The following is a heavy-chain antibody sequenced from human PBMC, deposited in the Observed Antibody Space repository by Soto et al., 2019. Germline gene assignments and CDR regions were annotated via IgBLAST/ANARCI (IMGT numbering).Heavy chain of an antibody. CDR2: INTNSGDT. J-gene: IGHJ5*02. D-gene: IGHD1-26*01. V-gene: IGHV1-2*04. CDR3: ARWVGASNWFDP. CDR1: GYTFTGYH. Sequence: ASVKVSCKASGYTFTGYHIHWVRQAPGQGLEWMGWINTNSGDTNYAQKFQGWVTMTRDTSINTAYVQLSRLGSDDTAVYYCARWVGASNWFDPWGQGTLVTVSS.